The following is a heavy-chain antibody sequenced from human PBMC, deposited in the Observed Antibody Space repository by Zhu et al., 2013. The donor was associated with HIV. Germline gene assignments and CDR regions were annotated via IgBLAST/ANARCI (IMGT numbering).Heavy chain of an antibody. D-gene: IGHD3-22*01. V-gene: IGHV1-18*01. Sequence: QVQLVQSGAEVKKPGASVKVSCKASGYTFTSYGISWVRQAPGQGLEWMGWISAYNGNTNYAQKLQGRVTMTTDTSTSTAYMELRSLRSDDTAVYYCARLHDKYELPRNYYYHYGMDVWGQGTTVTVSS. CDR1: GYTFTSYG. CDR2: ISAYNGNT. CDR3: ARLHDKYELPRNYYYHYGMDV. J-gene: IGHJ6*02.